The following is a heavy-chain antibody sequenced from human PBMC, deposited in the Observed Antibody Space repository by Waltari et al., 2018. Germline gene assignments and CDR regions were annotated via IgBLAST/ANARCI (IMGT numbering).Heavy chain of an antibody. CDR1: GDSINNYY. CDR3: ARKLGGWFDP. V-gene: IGHV4-59*01. Sequence: QVQLQESGPGLVKPSETLSLTCTVSGDSINNYYWRWVRQSPGKGLEWIAYIYKSGTTNYNPSLKMRVTISGDTSKNQISLKLNSVTAADTAVYYCARKLGGWFDPWGQGTLVTVSS. CDR2: IYKSGTT. J-gene: IGHJ5*02. D-gene: IGHD3-16*01.